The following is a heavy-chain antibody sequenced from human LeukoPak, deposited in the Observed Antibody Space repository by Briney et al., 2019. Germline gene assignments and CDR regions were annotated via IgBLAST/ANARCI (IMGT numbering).Heavy chain of an antibody. J-gene: IGHJ4*02. CDR2: ISSSSSYI. D-gene: IGHD6-19*01. Sequence: GGSLRLSCAASGFTFSSYSMNWVHQAPGKGLEWVSSISSSSSYIYYADSVKGRFTISRDNAKNSLYLQMNSLRAEDTAVYYCAREYTAVAGTYFDYWGQGTLVTVSS. V-gene: IGHV3-21*01. CDR3: AREYTAVAGTYFDY. CDR1: GFTFSSYS.